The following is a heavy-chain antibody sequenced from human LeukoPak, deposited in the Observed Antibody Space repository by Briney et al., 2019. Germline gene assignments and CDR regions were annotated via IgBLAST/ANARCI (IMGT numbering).Heavy chain of an antibody. CDR2: ISPYDGDA. CDR1: GYSFTTYG. CDR3: VRDYCTNGVCYKGDCFDP. D-gene: IGHD2-8*01. Sequence: ASVKVSCKASGYSFTTYGISWVRQAPGQGLEWIGWISPYDGDANYAQNVQGRLTMATDTSTSTAYMELRSLRSDDTAVYYCVRDYCTNGVCYKGDCFDPWGQGTLVTVSS. J-gene: IGHJ5*02. V-gene: IGHV1-18*01.